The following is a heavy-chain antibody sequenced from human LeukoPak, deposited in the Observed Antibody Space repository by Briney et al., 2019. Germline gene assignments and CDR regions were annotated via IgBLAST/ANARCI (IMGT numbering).Heavy chain of an antibody. Sequence: SETLSLTCTVSGGSISSYYWSRIRQPPGKGLEWIGYIYYSGSTNYNPSLKSRVTISVDTSKNQFSLKLSSVTAADTAVYYCARDTTSYGMDVWGQGTTVTVSS. CDR1: GGSISSYY. V-gene: IGHV4-59*01. D-gene: IGHD1-1*01. J-gene: IGHJ6*02. CDR3: ARDTTSYGMDV. CDR2: IYYSGST.